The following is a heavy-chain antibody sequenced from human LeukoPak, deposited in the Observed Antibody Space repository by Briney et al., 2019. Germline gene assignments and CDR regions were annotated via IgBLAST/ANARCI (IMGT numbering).Heavy chain of an antibody. V-gene: IGHV3-21*01. Sequence: GGSLRLSCAASGFTFSSYSMNWVRQAPGKGLEWVSSISSTRSYIYYAESVKGRFTISRDNTKNSLFLQMNSLRAEDTAVYYCARDWGTFYYGSGLSFDYWGQGTLVTLSS. CDR2: ISSTRSYI. J-gene: IGHJ4*02. CDR3: ARDWGTFYYGSGLSFDY. CDR1: GFTFSSYS. D-gene: IGHD3-10*01.